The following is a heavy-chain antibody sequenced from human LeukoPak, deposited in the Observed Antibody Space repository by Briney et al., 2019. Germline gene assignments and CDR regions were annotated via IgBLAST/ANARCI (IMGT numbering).Heavy chain of an antibody. J-gene: IGHJ4*02. CDR3: ARARCTGGSCYDY. D-gene: IGHD2-15*01. CDR2: INPNSSGT. CDR1: GYTFTNYG. V-gene: IGHV1-2*02. Sequence: ASVKVSCKASGYTFTNYGISWVRQAPGQGLEWMGWINPNSSGTNSAQKFQGRVTMTRDTSISTAYMELSSLRSDDTAVYYCARARCTGGSCYDYWGQGTLVTVSS.